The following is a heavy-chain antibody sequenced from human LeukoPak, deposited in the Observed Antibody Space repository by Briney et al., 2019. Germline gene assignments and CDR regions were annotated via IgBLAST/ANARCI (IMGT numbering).Heavy chain of an antibody. V-gene: IGHV3-7*01. J-gene: IGHJ6*02. CDR3: ARDGPVTPSYYYYYGMDV. CDR1: GFTFSSYW. Sequence: PGGSLRLSCAASGFTFSSYWMSWVRQAPGEGLEWVANIKQDGSEKYYVDSVKGRFTISRDNAKNSLYLQMNSLRDEDTAVYYCARDGPVTPSYYYYYGMDVWGQGTTVTVSS. D-gene: IGHD4-17*01. CDR2: IKQDGSEK.